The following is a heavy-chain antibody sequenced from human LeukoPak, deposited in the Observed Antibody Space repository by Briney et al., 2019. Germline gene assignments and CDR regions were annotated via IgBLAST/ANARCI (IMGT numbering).Heavy chain of an antibody. CDR2: INSDGSGT. V-gene: IGHV3-74*01. CDR3: AARTTVTTLADY. J-gene: IGHJ4*02. Sequence: GRSLRLSCAASGFTFSSYWMHWVRQAPGKGLVWVSRINSDGSGTTYADSVKGRFTISRDNAKNTLYLQMNSLRAEDTAVYYCAARTTVTTLADYWGQGTLVTVSS. D-gene: IGHD4-17*01. CDR1: GFTFSSYW.